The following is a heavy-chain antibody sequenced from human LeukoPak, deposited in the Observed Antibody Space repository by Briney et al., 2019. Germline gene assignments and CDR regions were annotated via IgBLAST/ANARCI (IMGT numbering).Heavy chain of an antibody. CDR1: GFTFSDFY. J-gene: IGHJ4*02. CDR2: ISSSGSTI. V-gene: IGHV3-11*01. Sequence: PGGSLRLSCAASGFTFSDFYMSWIRQAPGKGLEWVSYISSSGSTIYYADSVKGRFTISRDNAENSLSLQMNSLRAEDTAVYYCASAGGDSRSPLPFYYWGQGTLVTVSS. D-gene: IGHD6-6*01. CDR3: ASAGGDSRSPLPFYY.